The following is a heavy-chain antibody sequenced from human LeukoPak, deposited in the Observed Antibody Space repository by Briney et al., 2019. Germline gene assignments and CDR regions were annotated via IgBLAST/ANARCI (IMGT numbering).Heavy chain of an antibody. J-gene: IGHJ3*02. V-gene: IGHV3-48*04. CDR2: ISSSSSTI. Sequence: GGSLRLSCAASGFTFSSYSMNWVRQAPGKGLEWVSYISSSSSTIYYADSVKGRFTISRDNAKNSLYLQMNSLRAEDTAVYYCARDPNGDYIGAFDILGQGTMVTVSS. CDR3: ARDPNGDYIGAFDI. CDR1: GFTFSSYS. D-gene: IGHD4-17*01.